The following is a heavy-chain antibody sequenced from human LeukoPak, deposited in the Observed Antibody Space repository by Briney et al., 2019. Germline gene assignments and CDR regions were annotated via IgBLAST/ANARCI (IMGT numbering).Heavy chain of an antibody. CDR2: IHHSGNT. V-gene: IGHV4-4*02. J-gene: IGHJ6*03. Sequence: SETLSLTCGVSGGSVSNDNWWGWVRQTPDKGLEWIGEIHHSGNTNYNPSLKSRVTISVDKSNNQFSLELTSVTAADTAVYYCARPYSYYMDVWGKGTTVTVSS. CDR3: ARPYSYYMDV. CDR1: GGSVSNDNW.